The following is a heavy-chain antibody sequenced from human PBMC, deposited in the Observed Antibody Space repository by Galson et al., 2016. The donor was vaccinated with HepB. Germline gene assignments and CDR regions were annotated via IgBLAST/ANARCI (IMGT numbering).Heavy chain of an antibody. CDR1: GGSIGNYF. D-gene: IGHD1-7*01. CDR2: IYYSGHSNYHT. Sequence: SETLSLTCSVSGGSIGNYFWSWIRQPPGKGLEWIGYIYYSGHSNYHTDYSPSLQSRVSISVDPSKNQFSLRVRSITAADTAVYYCARDRELGYWGQGILVTVSS. V-gene: IGHV4-59*01. J-gene: IGHJ4*02. CDR3: ARDRELGY.